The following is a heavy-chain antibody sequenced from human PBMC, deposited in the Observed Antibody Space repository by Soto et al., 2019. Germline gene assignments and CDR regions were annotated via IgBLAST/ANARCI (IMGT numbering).Heavy chain of an antibody. J-gene: IGHJ6*02. CDR2: IIPIFGTA. Sequence: GASVKVSCKASGGTFSSYAISWVRQAPGQGLEWMGGIIPIFGTANYAQKFQGRVTITADESTSTAYMELSSLGSEDTAVYYCARDQAYCGGDCPYGMDVWGQGTTVTVSS. CDR1: GGTFSSYA. CDR3: ARDQAYCGGDCPYGMDV. D-gene: IGHD2-21*02. V-gene: IGHV1-69*13.